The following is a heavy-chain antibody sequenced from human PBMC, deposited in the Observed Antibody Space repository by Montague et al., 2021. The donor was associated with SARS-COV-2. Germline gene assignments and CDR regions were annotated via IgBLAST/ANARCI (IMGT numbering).Heavy chain of an antibody. CDR2: IPLGEST. CDR3: ATFRRTQLLFGTLCYGMDV. J-gene: IGHJ6*01. Sequence: SETLSLTCTVSGVLERRRSSEGHRSQLRTLAQLVWRIPLGESTNYNPSLKSRVTISVDTSKNHFTLRLSSVTAAATAVYYCATFRRTQLLFGTLCYGMDVWGQGTTVTVAS. D-gene: IGHD2-2*01. V-gene: IGHV4-59*02. CDR1: GVLERRRS.